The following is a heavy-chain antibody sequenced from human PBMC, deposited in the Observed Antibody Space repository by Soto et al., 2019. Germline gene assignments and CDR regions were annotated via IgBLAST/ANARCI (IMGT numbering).Heavy chain of an antibody. CDR2: IYSGGST. V-gene: IGHV3-53*01. CDR3: ARGKAYDFWSGYYFDY. D-gene: IGHD3-3*01. J-gene: IGHJ4*02. CDR1: GFTVSSNY. Sequence: GGSLRLSCAASGFTVSSNYMSWVRQAPRKGLEWVSVIYSGGSTYYADSVKGRFTISRDNSKNTLYLQMNSLRAEDTAVYYCARGKAYDFWSGYYFDYWGQGTLVTVSS.